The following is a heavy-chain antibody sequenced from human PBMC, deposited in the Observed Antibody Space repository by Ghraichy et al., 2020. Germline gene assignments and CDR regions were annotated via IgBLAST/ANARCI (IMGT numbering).Heavy chain of an antibody. D-gene: IGHD3-10*01. V-gene: IGHV4-59*01. J-gene: IGHJ5*02. Sequence: YIYYSGSTNYNPSLKSRFTISVDTSKNQFSLKLSSLTAADTAVYYCARDSSITMVRGVYNWFDP. CDR2: IYYSGST. CDR3: ARDSSITMVRGVYNWFDP.